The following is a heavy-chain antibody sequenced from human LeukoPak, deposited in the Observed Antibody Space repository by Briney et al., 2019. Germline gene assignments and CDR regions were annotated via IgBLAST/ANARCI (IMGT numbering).Heavy chain of an antibody. V-gene: IGHV3-48*03. CDR1: GVTFSSYE. CDR3: ARAPMYSSSSVYY. J-gene: IGHJ4*02. D-gene: IGHD6-6*01. Sequence: GGALRLSCAASGVTFSSYEKKGGRQAPGEGVGWVSYISSSGSTIYYADSVKGRFTISRDNAKNSLYLQMNSLRAEDTAVYYCARAPMYSSSSVYYWGQGTLVTVSS. CDR2: ISSSGSTI.